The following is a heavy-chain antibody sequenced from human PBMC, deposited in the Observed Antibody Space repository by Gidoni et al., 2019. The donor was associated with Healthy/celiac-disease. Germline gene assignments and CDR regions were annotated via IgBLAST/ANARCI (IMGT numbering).Heavy chain of an antibody. CDR1: GFTFSSYA. CDR3: ARGGKENYYDSSGYYYASDY. D-gene: IGHD3-22*01. CDR2: ISYDGSNK. J-gene: IGHJ4*02. Sequence: QVQLVESGGGVVQPGRSLRLSCAASGFTFSSYAMHWVRQAPGKGLEWVAVISYDGSNKYYADSVKGRFTISRDNSKNTLYLQMNSLRAEDTAVYYCARGGKENYYDSSGYYYASDYWGQGTLVTVSS. V-gene: IGHV3-30*04.